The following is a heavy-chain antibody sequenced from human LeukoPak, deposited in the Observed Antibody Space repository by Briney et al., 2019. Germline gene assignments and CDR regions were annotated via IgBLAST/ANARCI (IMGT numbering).Heavy chain of an antibody. V-gene: IGHV3-48*04. CDR2: ITSNGIGT. J-gene: IGHJ4*02. Sequence: GGSLRLSCAASGFALSAYGMNWVRQAPGKGLEWISYITSNGIGTYYADSVKGRFTISKDSAKNSLCLQLNSLRAEDTAVYYCARDKNGYPDSWGQGTLVTVSS. D-gene: IGHD3-22*01. CDR1: GFALSAYG. CDR3: ARDKNGYPDS.